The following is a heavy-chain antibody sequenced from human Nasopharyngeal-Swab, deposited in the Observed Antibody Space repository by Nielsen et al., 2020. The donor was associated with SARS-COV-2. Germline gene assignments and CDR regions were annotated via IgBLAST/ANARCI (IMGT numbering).Heavy chain of an antibody. CDR3: ARAGYSSSLDS. CDR2: ISGYDGNI. CDR1: GYSFTSYG. J-gene: IGHJ4*02. D-gene: IGHD6-13*01. V-gene: IGHV1-18*01. Sequence: ASVKVSCKVSGYSFTSYGISWVRQAPGQGLEWMGWISGYDGNIKYAQNFQDRATMTTDISTSTAYMELRSLRSDDTAVFYCARAGYSSSLDSWGQGTLVTVSS.